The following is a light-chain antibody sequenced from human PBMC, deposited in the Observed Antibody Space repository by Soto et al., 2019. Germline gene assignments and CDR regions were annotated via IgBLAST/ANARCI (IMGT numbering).Light chain of an antibody. Sequence: EIVLKQSPATLSLSPGERATLSCRASQSVSSHLAWYQQKPGQAPRLLIYDASNRATGIPARFSGSGSGTDFTLTISSLEPEDFAVYYCQQRSNWPPWTFGQGTKVDI. CDR1: QSVSSH. CDR3: QQRSNWPPWT. V-gene: IGKV3-11*01. J-gene: IGKJ1*01. CDR2: DAS.